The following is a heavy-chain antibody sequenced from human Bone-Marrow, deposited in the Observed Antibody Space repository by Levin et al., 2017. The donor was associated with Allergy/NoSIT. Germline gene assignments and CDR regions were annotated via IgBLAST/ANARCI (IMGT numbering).Heavy chain of an antibody. V-gene: IGHV3-33*01. J-gene: IGHJ6*03. CDR1: GFTFSDYG. CDR3: ARDPSMVRGVRSFYYYYYMDV. CDR2: IGYDGSKK. D-gene: IGHD3-10*01. Sequence: QPGESLKISCAASGFTFSDYGMHWVRQAPGKGLEWVAIIGYDGSKKYYLDSVRGRSTISRDNSKNTLYLQMNGLRAEDTAVYYCARDPSMVRGVRSFYYYYYMDVWGKGTTVTVS.